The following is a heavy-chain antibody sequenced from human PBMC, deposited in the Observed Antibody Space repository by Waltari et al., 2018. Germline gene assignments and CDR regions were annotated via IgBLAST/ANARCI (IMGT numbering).Heavy chain of an antibody. V-gene: IGHV1-69*01. Sequence: QVQLVQSGAEVKKPGSSVKVSCKASGGPFSSYAISWVRQAPGQGLEWMGGIIPIFGTANYAQKFQGRVTITADESTSTAYMELSSLRSEDTAVYYCARDPPHSGSYDMSSDYWGQGTLVTVSS. CDR2: IIPIFGTA. D-gene: IGHD1-26*01. J-gene: IGHJ4*02. CDR1: GGPFSSYA. CDR3: ARDPPHSGSYDMSSDY.